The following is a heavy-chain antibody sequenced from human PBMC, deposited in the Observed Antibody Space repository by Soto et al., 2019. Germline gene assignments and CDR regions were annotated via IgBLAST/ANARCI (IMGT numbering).Heavy chain of an antibody. CDR1: GFTFSSYG. J-gene: IGHJ4*02. CDR3: ASIVVVVAATTNFDY. CDR2: ISYDGSNK. V-gene: IGHV3-30*03. D-gene: IGHD2-15*01. Sequence: PGWSLRLSCAAAGFTFSSYGMHWVRKDPGKGLEWVAVISYDGSNKYYADSVKGRFTISRDNSKNTLYLQMNSLRAEDTAVYYCASIVVVVAATTNFDYWGQGTLVTVSS.